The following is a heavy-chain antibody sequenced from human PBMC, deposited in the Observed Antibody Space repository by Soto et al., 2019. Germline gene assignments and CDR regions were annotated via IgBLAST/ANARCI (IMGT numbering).Heavy chain of an antibody. D-gene: IGHD3-10*01. Sequence: VSVKVSCTASGSTYTSYDINWVRKEQGQGLEWMGWMNPNSGNTGYAQKFQGRVTMTRNTSISTAYMELSSLISEGTAVYYCSTANYGSECYSYHYMVVWGTATTITVSS. CDR1: GSTYTSYD. CDR2: MNPNSGNT. CDR3: STANYGSECYSYHYMVV. J-gene: IGHJ6*03. V-gene: IGHV1-8*01.